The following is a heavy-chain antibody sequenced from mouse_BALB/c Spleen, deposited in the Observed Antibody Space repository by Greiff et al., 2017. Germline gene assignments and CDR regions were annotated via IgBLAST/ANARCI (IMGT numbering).Heavy chain of an antibody. D-gene: IGHD1-1*01. J-gene: IGHJ3*01. Sequence: LQQPGAELVKPGASVKMSCKASGYTFTSYNMHWVKQTPGQGLEWIGAIYPGNGDTSYNQKFKGKATLTADKSSSTAYMQLSSLTSEDSAVYYCARNRDYGSSYPAWFAYWGQGTLVTVSA. CDR3: ARNRDYGSSYPAWFAY. CDR1: GYTFTSYN. CDR2: IYPGNGDT. V-gene: IGHV1-12*01.